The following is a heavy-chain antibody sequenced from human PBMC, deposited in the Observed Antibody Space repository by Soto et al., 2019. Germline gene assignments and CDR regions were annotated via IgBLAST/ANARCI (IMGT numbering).Heavy chain of an antibody. CDR2: IDPKNGNT. V-gene: IGHV1-18*01. CDR3: AKEYCDSSRCFLPDY. CDR1: GYTFTTFG. D-gene: IGHD2-2*01. Sequence: ASVKVSCKASGYTFTTFGISWVRQAPGQGLEWMGWIDPKNGNTKDAQKFQGRVTMTTDTSTSTAYMELRSLRSDDTAVYYCAKEYCDSSRCFLPDYWGQGALVTVSS. J-gene: IGHJ4*02.